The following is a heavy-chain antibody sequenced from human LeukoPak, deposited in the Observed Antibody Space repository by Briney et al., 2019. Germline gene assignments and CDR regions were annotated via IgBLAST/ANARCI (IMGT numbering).Heavy chain of an antibody. Sequence: ASVKVSCKTSGGTFSSSAITWVRQAPGQGLEWMGRIIPVLNITTYTQKFQGRVTITADTSTSTVYMELSSLRSEETAVYYCAKDQGLTAPPPYGLDVWGQGTTVIVTS. J-gene: IGHJ6*02. CDR1: GGTFSSSA. D-gene: IGHD5-18*01. V-gene: IGHV1-69*04. CDR3: AKDQGLTAPPPYGLDV. CDR2: IIPVLNIT.